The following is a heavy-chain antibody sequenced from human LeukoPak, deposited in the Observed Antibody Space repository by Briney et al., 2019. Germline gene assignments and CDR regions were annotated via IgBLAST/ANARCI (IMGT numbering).Heavy chain of an antibody. J-gene: IGHJ5*02. V-gene: IGHV3-23*01. D-gene: IGHD1-26*01. Sequence: GGSLRLSCAASGFTFRDAAMTWGRQAPRKGLEEVLLISSSSANAYYADSVKGRFTLSRNNPKITLYLQTNTLRGEDTAEYYCAKDMELASWGQGTLVTVSS. CDR2: ISSSSANA. CDR3: AKDMELAS. CDR1: GFTFRDAA.